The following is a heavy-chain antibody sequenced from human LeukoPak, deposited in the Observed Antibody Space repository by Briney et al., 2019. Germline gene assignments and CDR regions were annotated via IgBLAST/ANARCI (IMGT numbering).Heavy chain of an antibody. V-gene: IGHV3-66*01. CDR3: RRKLDSSSCFDP. Sequence: GGSLRLSCAASGFTVSSNYMSWVRQAPGGGLEWVSVIYSGGSTYYADCVKGRFTISRDNSKNTLSRQMSSRRSEDTAVYYCRRKLDSSSCFDPWGQGTLVTVSS. D-gene: IGHD6-13*01. CDR2: IYSGGST. CDR1: GFTVSSNY. J-gene: IGHJ5*02.